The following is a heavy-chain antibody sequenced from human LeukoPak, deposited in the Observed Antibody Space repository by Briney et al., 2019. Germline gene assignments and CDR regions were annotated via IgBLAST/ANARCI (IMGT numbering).Heavy chain of an antibody. CDR2: ISGSGLTI. V-gene: IGHV3-48*03. Sequence: GGSLRLSCEASGFNFSSYEMNWVRQAPGKGLEWVSHISGSGLTIYYADSVKGRFTISRDNAKKSLYLQMDSLRAEDTAVYYCARLAADGFYYYYYMDVWGKGTTVTISS. CDR3: ARLAADGFYYYYYMDV. CDR1: GFNFSSYE. D-gene: IGHD6-13*01. J-gene: IGHJ6*03.